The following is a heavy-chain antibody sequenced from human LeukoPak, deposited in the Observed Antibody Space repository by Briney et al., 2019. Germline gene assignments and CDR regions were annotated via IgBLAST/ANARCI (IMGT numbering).Heavy chain of an antibody. V-gene: IGHV3-23*01. Sequence: PGGSLRLSCAASGFTFSSSAMSWVRQAPGKGLEWVSAISNNGGYTYYADSVQGRFTISRDNSKNTLYLQMNSLRAEDTAVYYCARALRKYYFDYWGQGTLVTVSS. CDR2: ISNNGGYT. CDR3: ARALRKYYFDY. CDR1: GFTFSSSA. J-gene: IGHJ4*02.